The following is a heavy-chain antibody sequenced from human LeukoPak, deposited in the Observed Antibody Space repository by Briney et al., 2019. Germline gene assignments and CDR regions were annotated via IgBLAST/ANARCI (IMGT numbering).Heavy chain of an antibody. V-gene: IGHV4-4*07. D-gene: IGHD6-13*01. CDR2: IYTSGST. CDR1: GGSLSSYY. CDR3: ARDLGIAAAAPFDI. Sequence: SETLSLTCTVSGGSLSSYYWSWIRQPAGKGLEWIGRIYTSGSTNYNPSLKSRVTMSVDTSKNQFSLKLSSVTAADTAVYYCARDLGIAAAAPFDIWGQGTMVTVSS. J-gene: IGHJ3*02.